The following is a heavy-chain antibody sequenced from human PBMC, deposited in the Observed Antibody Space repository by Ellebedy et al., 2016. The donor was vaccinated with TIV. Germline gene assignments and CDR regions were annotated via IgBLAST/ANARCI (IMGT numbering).Heavy chain of an antibody. J-gene: IGHJ4*02. Sequence: GGSLRLSXKGSGYSFTSYWIGWVRQMPGKGLEWMGIIYPGDSDTRYSPSFQGQVTISADKSISTAYLQWSSLKASDTAMYYCARPSSGWYDYWGQGTLVTVSS. CDR3: ARPSSGWYDY. V-gene: IGHV5-51*01. D-gene: IGHD6-19*01. CDR1: GYSFTSYW. CDR2: IYPGDSDT.